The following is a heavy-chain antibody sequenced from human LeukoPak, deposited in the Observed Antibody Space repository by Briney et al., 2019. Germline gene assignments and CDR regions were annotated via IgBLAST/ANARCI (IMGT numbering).Heavy chain of an antibody. CDR3: ARRESYFDY. J-gene: IGHJ4*02. D-gene: IGHD5-24*01. V-gene: IGHV1-18*01. Sequence: ASVKVSCKASDYTFSRHGISWVRQAPGQGLEWMGWISAYNGHTNYAQKLQGRVTMTTDTSTSTAYMELRSLRSDDTAVYYCARRESYFDYWGQGTLVTVSS. CDR2: ISAYNGHT. CDR1: DYTFSRHG.